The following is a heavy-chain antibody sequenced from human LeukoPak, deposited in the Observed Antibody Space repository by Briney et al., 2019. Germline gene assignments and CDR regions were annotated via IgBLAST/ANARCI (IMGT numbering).Heavy chain of an antibody. CDR2: IYYSGST. Sequence: PSETLSLTCTVSGGSISSGGYYWNWIRQHPGKGLEWIGYIYYSGSTYYNPSLKSRLIISIDASKNQFSLRLSSVTAADTAVYYCAREGYYGSGSYFPWGQGTLVTVSS. V-gene: IGHV4-31*03. CDR3: AREGYYGSGSYFP. J-gene: IGHJ5*02. D-gene: IGHD3-10*01. CDR1: GGSISSGGYY.